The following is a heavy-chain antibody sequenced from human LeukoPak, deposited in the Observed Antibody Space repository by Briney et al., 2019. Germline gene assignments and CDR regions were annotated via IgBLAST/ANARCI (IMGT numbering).Heavy chain of an antibody. Sequence: PSETLSLTCSVSGGSIRGYYWNWIRQPPGKGLEWIGYIYYSGSTNYNPSLKSRVTISVDKSKRQLSLNLTSVTAADTAVYYCARGGDYCNSFDPWGQGTLVSVSS. CDR2: IYYSGST. D-gene: IGHD4-17*01. V-gene: IGHV4-59*01. CDR1: GGSIRGYY. J-gene: IGHJ5*02. CDR3: ARGGDYCNSFDP.